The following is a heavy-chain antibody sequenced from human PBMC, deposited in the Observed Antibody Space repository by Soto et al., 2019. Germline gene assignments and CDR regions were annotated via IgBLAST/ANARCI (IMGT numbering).Heavy chain of an antibody. CDR2: MNPSNGNA. CDR1: GDTFIKYD. CDR3: ARRKERSGPNYFDV. D-gene: IGHD6-25*01. Sequence: ASVKVSCKASGDTFIKYDINWVRQATGQGLEWMGWMNPSNGNAGYAQNFRGRVTMTSKTSITTAYMELSGLRYEDTAVYYCARRKERSGPNYFDVWGQGPLVTVCS. J-gene: IGHJ4*02. V-gene: IGHV1-8*01.